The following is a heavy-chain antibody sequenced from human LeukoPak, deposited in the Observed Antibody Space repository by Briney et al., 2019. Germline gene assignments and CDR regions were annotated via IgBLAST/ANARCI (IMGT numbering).Heavy chain of an antibody. CDR2: IYPGDSDT. J-gene: IGHJ4*02. CDR1: GYSFPTYW. V-gene: IGHV5-51*01. D-gene: IGHD3-22*01. CDR3: ARRSYDGNIDY. Sequence: GESLKISCKGSGYSFPTYWIGWVRQMPGKGLEWMGIIYPGDSDTRYSPSFQGQVTVSADKSISTAYLQWSSLKASDTAMYYCARRSYDGNIDYWGQGTLVAVSS.